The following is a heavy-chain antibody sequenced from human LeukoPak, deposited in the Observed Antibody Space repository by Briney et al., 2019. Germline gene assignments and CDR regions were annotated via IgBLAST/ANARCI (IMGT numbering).Heavy chain of an antibody. J-gene: IGHJ6*02. CDR1: GGSINNGDYY. CDR3: AAVHYYYGMDV. CDR2: IYYSGST. V-gene: IGHV4-30-4*01. Sequence: SETLSLTCSVSGGSINNGDYYWSWIRQPPGKGLEWIGYIYYSGSTRYNPALKSRVAISVATSKKQFSLKLSSVTAADTAVYYCAAVHYYYGMDVWGQGTTVTVSS.